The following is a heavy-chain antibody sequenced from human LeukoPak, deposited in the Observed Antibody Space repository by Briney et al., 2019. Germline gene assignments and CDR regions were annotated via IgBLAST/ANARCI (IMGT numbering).Heavy chain of an antibody. J-gene: IGHJ4*02. CDR2: ISDSGSTK. V-gene: IGHV3-48*03. CDR1: GFTFGDYA. Sequence: GRSLRLSCTASGFTFGDYAMSWFRQAPGKGLEWVSYISDSGSTKSYADSVKGRFIISRDNAKNSVYLQMKSLRAEDTAVYYCVREGYYDSSGYLGVFDYWGQGTLVTVSS. D-gene: IGHD3-22*01. CDR3: VREGYYDSSGYLGVFDY.